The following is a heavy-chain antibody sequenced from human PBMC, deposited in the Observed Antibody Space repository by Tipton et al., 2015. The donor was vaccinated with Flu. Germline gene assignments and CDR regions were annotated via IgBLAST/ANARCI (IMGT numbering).Heavy chain of an antibody. CDR3: AKDGSGSPRSYWYFDL. Sequence: GSLRLSCAASGFTFSSYAMSWVRQAPGKGLEWVSAISGSGGSTYYADSVKGRFTISRDNSKNTLYLQMNSLRAEDTAVYYCAKDGSGSPRSYWYFDLWGRGTLVTVSS. V-gene: IGHV3-23*01. CDR2: ISGSGGST. CDR1: GFTFSSYA. J-gene: IGHJ2*01. D-gene: IGHD1-26*01.